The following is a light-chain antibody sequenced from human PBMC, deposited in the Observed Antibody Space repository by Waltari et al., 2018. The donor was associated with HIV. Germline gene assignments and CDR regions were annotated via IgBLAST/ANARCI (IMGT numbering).Light chain of an antibody. CDR2: DDT. CDR1: KIRSKS. CDR3: QVWDSSIEVV. Sequence: SYVLTPPPSVSVAPGQPARITRGGNKIRSKSVHWYQQKPGQAPVLVVYDDTDRPSGIPERFSGSNSGNTATLAISRVEAGDEADYYCQVWDSSIEVVFGGGTKLTVL. V-gene: IGLV3-21*02. J-gene: IGLJ3*02.